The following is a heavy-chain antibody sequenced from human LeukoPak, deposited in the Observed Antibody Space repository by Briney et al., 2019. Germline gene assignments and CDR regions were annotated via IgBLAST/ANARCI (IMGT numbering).Heavy chain of an antibody. CDR1: GYTLTELS. CDR2: FDPEDGET. Sequence: GASVKVSCKVSGYTLTELSMHWVRQAPGRGLEWMGGFDPEDGETIYAQKFQGRVTITADKSTSTAYMELSSLRSEDTAVYYCASSAAIRYYYGMDVWGQGTTVTVSS. D-gene: IGHD2-2*01. J-gene: IGHJ6*02. CDR3: ASSAAIRYYYGMDV. V-gene: IGHV1-24*01.